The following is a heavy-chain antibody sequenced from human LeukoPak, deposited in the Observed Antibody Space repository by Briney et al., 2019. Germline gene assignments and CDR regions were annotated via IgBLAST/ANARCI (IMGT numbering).Heavy chain of an antibody. Sequence: GESLRLSCAASGFTFSSYGMHWVRQAPGKGLEWVAVIWYDGSNKYYADSVKGRFTISRDNSKNTLYLQMNSLRAEDTAVYYCAKAEVLGYCSSTSCPSYYYYMDVWGKGTTVTVSS. CDR1: GFTFSSYG. V-gene: IGHV3-33*06. CDR2: IWYDGSNK. J-gene: IGHJ6*03. CDR3: AKAEVLGYCSSTSCPSYYYYMDV. D-gene: IGHD2-2*01.